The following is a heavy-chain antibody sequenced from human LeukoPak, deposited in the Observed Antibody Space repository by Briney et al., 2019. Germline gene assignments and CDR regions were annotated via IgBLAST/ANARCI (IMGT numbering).Heavy chain of an antibody. CDR2: INHSGST. Sequence: KPSETLSLTCAVYGGSFSGYYWSWIRQPPGKGLEWIGEINHSGSTNYNPSLKSRVTISVDTSKNQFSLKLSSVPAADTAVYYCAFKYYDYVWGSYHLYWGQGTLVTVSS. D-gene: IGHD3-16*02. V-gene: IGHV4-34*01. CDR1: GGSFSGYY. J-gene: IGHJ4*02. CDR3: AFKYYDYVWGSYHLY.